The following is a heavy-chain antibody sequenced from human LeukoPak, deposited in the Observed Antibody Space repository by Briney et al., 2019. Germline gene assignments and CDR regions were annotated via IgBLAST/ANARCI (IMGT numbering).Heavy chain of an antibody. D-gene: IGHD4-17*01. V-gene: IGHV1-46*01. CDR2: INPSGGST. CDR1: GYTFTGDY. CDR3: ARVWGTTGYFDC. J-gene: IGHJ4*02. Sequence: ASLKVPWKASGYTFTGDYMHCVRQAPGQAIELMGIINPSGGSTSYAQKFQGRVTMTRDTSTSTVYMELSSLRSEDTAVYYCARVWGTTGYFDCWGQGTLVTVSS.